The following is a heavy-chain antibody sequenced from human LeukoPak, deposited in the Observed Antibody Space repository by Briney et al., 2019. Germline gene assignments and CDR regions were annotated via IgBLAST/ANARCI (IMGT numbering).Heavy chain of an antibody. V-gene: IGHV4-39*01. CDR3: ARLDDGEGDY. J-gene: IGHJ4*02. CDR2: IYYSGSI. D-gene: IGHD4-17*01. Sequence: KASETLSLTCTVSGGSISSSSYYWGWIRQPPGKGLEWIGSIYYSGSIYYNPSLKSRVTISVDTSKNQFSLKLSSVTAADTAVYYCARLDDGEGDYWGQGTLVTVSS. CDR1: GGSISSSSYY.